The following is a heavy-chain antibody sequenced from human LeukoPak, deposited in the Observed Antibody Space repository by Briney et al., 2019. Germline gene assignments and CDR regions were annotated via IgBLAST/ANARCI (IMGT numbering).Heavy chain of an antibody. J-gene: IGHJ4*02. CDR1: GGSISSYY. CDR2: IYYSGST. CDR3: ARETADYGEYYFDY. Sequence: SETLSLTCTVSGGSISSYYWSWIRQPPGKGLEWIGYIYYSGSTNYNPSLKSRVTISVDTSKNQFSLKLSSVTAADTAVYYCARETADYGEYYFDYWGQGTLVTVSS. D-gene: IGHD4-17*01. V-gene: IGHV4-59*01.